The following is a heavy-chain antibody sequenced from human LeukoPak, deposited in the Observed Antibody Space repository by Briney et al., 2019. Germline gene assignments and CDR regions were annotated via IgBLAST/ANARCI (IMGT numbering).Heavy chain of an antibody. CDR3: ASTRSTSDWYTRGFEY. CDR2: ISDSGGST. Sequence: GGSLRLSCAASGFTFSTYAMSWVRQAPGKGLERVSLISDSGGSTYYADSVKGRFTISRDNSKNTLYLQMNSLRVEDTAVYYCASTRSTSDWYTRGFEYWGQGTLVTVSS. D-gene: IGHD6-19*01. CDR1: GFTFSTYA. J-gene: IGHJ4*02. V-gene: IGHV3-23*01.